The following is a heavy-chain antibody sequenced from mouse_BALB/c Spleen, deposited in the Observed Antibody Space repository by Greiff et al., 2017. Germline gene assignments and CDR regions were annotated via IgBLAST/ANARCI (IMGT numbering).Heavy chain of an antibody. J-gene: IGHJ2*01. D-gene: IGHD2-1*01. Sequence: EVHLVESGGGLVQPGGSRKLSCAASGFTFSSFGMHWVRQAPEKGLEWVAYISSGSSTIYYADTVKGRFTISRDNPKNTLFLQMTSLRSEDTAMYYCAREIYYGNYFDYWGQGTTLTVSS. V-gene: IGHV5-17*02. CDR3: AREIYYGNYFDY. CDR1: GFTFSSFG. CDR2: ISSGSSTI.